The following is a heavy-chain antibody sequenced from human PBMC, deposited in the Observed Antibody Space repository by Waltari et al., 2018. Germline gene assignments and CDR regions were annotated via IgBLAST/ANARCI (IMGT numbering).Heavy chain of an antibody. Sequence: QVQLQESGPGLVKPSETLSLTCAVSGYSISSGYYWGWIRQPPGKGLEWLWSIYHSGSTYDSPSLKSRVTISVDTSKNQFSLKLSSVTAPDTAVYYCARNILRFLEWLLSDNWFDPWGQGTLVTVSS. J-gene: IGHJ5*02. V-gene: IGHV4-38-2*01. D-gene: IGHD3-3*01. CDR2: IYHSGST. CDR3: ARNILRFLEWLLSDNWFDP. CDR1: GYSISSGYY.